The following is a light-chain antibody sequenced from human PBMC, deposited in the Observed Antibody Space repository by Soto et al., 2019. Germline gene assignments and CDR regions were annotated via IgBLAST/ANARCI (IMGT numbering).Light chain of an antibody. CDR2: GAS. J-gene: IGKJ1*01. Sequence: EVVLTQSPATLSVSPGKRATLSCRASQTVGSNLAWYQHKPGQAPRLLVSGASTRATGVPARFSGSGSGTEFALTISGLQSEDFTVYFCQQYNTRPQTFGQGTKVEIK. CDR3: QQYNTRPQT. CDR1: QTVGSN. V-gene: IGKV3-15*01.